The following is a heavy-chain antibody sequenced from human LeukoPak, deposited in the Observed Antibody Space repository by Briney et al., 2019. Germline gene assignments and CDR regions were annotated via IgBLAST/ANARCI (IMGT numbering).Heavy chain of an antibody. Sequence: SETLSLTCTVSGGSISSYYWSWIRQPPGKGLEWIGYIYYSGSTNYNPSLKSRVTISVDTSKNQLSLKLSSVTAADTAVYYCARAPAAVVPKKYYFDYWGQGTLVTVSS. CDR2: IYYSGST. CDR3: ARAPAAVVPKKYYFDY. V-gene: IGHV4-59*01. CDR1: GGSISSYY. J-gene: IGHJ4*02. D-gene: IGHD2-21*01.